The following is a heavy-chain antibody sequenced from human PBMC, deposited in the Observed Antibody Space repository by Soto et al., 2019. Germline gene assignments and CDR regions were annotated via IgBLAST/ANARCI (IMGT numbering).Heavy chain of an antibody. Sequence: PGGSLRLSCTASGFTFSNMWMSWVRQAPGKGLEWVGRIKDKTDGGTTDYAAPVKGRFAISRDDSKSRPYLQMNSLKTDDTAVYYCTTGHYWGQGTLVTVSS. CDR3: TTGHY. J-gene: IGHJ4*02. CDR2: IKDKTDGGTT. V-gene: IGHV3-15*01. CDR1: GFTFSNMW.